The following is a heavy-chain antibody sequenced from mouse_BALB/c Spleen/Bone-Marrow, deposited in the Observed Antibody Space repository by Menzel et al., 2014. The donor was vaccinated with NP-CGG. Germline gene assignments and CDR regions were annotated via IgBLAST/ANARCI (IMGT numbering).Heavy chain of an antibody. CDR3: ARGRPSAMDY. CDR1: GYTFTSYW. J-gene: IGHJ4*01. V-gene: IGHV1S81*02. CDR2: INPSNGRT. Sequence: LQESGAELVKPGASVKLSCKASGYTFTSYWMHWVKQRSGQGLEWIGEINPSNGRTNYNEKFKSKATLTVDKSSSTAYMQLSSLTSEDSAVYYCARGRPSAMDYWGQGTSVTVSS.